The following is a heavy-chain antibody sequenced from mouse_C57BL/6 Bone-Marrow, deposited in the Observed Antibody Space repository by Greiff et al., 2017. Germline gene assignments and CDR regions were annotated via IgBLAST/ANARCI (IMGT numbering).Heavy chain of an antibody. D-gene: IGHD2-1*01. J-gene: IGHJ1*03. Sequence: VQLQQPGAELVKPGASVKLSCKASGYTFTSYWMQWVKQRPGQGLEWIGEIDPSDSYTNYTPKFKGKATLTVDTSSSTAYMQLSSLTSEDSAVYYCARYGRRYFDVWGTGTTVTVSS. CDR2: IDPSDSYT. V-gene: IGHV1-50*01. CDR3: ARYGRRYFDV. CDR1: GYTFTSYW.